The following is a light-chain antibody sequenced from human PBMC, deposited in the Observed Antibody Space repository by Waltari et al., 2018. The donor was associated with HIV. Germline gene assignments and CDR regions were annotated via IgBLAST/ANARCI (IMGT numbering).Light chain of an antibody. CDR2: DVS. CDR3: ASHAGSKDV. CDR1: SSDIGAYHS. V-gene: IGLV2-8*01. Sequence: QSALTQPTHASGSPGQSVTIPCTGTSSDIGAYHSASWFQHHPGKAPNLMIFDVSKRPSGVPDRFSGSKSGNTASLTVSGLQAEDEADYYCASHAGSKDVFGGGTKLTVL. J-gene: IGLJ2*01.